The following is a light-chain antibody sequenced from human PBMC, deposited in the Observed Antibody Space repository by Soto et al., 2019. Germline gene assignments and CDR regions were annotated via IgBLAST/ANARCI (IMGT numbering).Light chain of an antibody. J-gene: IGKJ1*01. CDR1: QGIDNY. CDR2: AAS. V-gene: IGKV1-27*01. CDR3: QNHNNAPWT. Sequence: DIQMTQSPSSLSASVGDRVTITCRASQGIDNYLAWYQQKSGKVPKLLIYAASTLQSGVPSRFSGSRSGTDFTLTISSLQPEDGATYYCQNHNNAPWTFGQGTKVEIQ.